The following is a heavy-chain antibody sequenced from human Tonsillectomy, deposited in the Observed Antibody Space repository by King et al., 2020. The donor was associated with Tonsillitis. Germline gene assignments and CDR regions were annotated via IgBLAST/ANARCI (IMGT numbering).Heavy chain of an antibody. D-gene: IGHD7-27*01. CDR1: GFSFRSFG. J-gene: IGHJ4*02. V-gene: IGHV3-30*03. Sequence: VQLVESGGGVVQPGRSLRLSCAASGFSFRSFGVNWVRQAPAKGLEWGALVSYDGNNKFYANSVKGRFTISRDNSKNTVDLQMTTLGIEDTGVYYCARGSGDLDYWGQGTQVTVSS. CDR2: VSYDGNNK. CDR3: ARGSGDLDY.